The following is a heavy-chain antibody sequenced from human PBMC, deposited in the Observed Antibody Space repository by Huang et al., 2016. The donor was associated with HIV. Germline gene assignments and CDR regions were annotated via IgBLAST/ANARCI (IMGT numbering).Heavy chain of an antibody. J-gene: IGHJ5*02. D-gene: IGHD3-10*01. CDR2: ICTGDCET. Sequence: EVQLVQSGAEVRKPGESLRISCKTSGYKFSSYWIAWGRQTPGRSLEWMGSICTGDCETRYSLSFERQGTMSVDKSNNTAFLQWGGLKASDSALYFCTRLLPELESFYTPLYRGGTHNWFDPWGQGTLVIVS. CDR1: GYKFSSYW. CDR3: TRLLPELESFYTPLYRGGTHNWFDP. V-gene: IGHV5-51*01.